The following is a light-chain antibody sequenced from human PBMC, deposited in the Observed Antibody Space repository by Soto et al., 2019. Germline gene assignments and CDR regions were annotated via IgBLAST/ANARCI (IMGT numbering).Light chain of an antibody. CDR2: WAS. Sequence: DIVMTQSPDSLAVSLGERATINCKSSQTVLYSSNNKNYLAWYQQKPGQPPKLLIYWASTRESGVPDRFSGSGSGTDFTLTISSLQAEDVAVSYCQQYYNTPPWTFGQGTKVEIK. CDR1: QTVLYSSNNKNY. J-gene: IGKJ1*01. V-gene: IGKV4-1*01. CDR3: QQYYNTPPWT.